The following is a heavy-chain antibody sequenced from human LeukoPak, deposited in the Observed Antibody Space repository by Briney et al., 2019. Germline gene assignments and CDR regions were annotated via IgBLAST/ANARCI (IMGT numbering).Heavy chain of an antibody. CDR3: TRDQS. Sequence: PGGSLRLSCAASGFTFDDYAMHWVRQAPGKGLEWVSGISWNSGGIGYADSVKGRFTISRDNAKNSLFLQMNSLRAEDTAMYYCTRDQSWGQGTLVTVSS. V-gene: IGHV3-9*01. CDR1: GFTFDDYA. CDR2: ISWNSGGI. J-gene: IGHJ4*02.